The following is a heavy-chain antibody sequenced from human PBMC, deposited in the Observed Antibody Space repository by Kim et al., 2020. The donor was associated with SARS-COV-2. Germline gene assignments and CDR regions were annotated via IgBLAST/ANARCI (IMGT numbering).Heavy chain of an antibody. J-gene: IGHJ4*02. CDR3: ARPSYCGGDCYNADPYYFDY. V-gene: IGHV5-51*01. Sequence: GESLKISCKGSGYSFTSYWIGWVRQMPGKGLEWMGIIYPGDSDTRYSPSFQGQVTISADKSISTAYLQWSSLNASDTAMYYCARPSYCGGDCYNADPYYFDYWGQGTLVTVSS. CDR2: IYPGDSDT. D-gene: IGHD2-21*02. CDR1: GYSFTSYW.